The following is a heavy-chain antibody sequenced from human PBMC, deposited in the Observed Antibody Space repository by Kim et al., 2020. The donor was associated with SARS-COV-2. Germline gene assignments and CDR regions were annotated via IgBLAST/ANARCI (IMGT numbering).Heavy chain of an antibody. D-gene: IGHD3-10*01. CDR2: IYPVDSDT. V-gene: IGHV5-51*01. CDR3: ARRRYGSGSYFHGMDV. CDR1: GYSFTSYW. J-gene: IGHJ6*02. Sequence: GESLKISCKGSGYSFTSYWIGWVRQMPGKGLEWMGIIYPVDSDTRYSPSFQGQVTISADKSISTAYLQWSSLKASDTAMYYCARRRYGSGSYFHGMDVWGQGTTVTVSS.